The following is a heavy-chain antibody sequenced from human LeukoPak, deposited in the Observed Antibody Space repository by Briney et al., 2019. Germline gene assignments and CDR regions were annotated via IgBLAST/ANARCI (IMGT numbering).Heavy chain of an antibody. Sequence: SETLSLTCTVSGGSISSYYWSWIRQPPGKGLEWIGYIYYSGSTNYNPSLKSRATISVDTSKNQFSLKLSSVTAADTVIYYCARGRLTGSNYGMDVWGQGTTVTVSS. V-gene: IGHV4-59*01. CDR1: GGSISSYY. J-gene: IGHJ6*02. CDR3: ARGRLTGSNYGMDV. CDR2: IYYSGST.